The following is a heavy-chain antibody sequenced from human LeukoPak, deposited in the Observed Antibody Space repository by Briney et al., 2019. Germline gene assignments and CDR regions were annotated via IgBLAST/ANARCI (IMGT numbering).Heavy chain of an antibody. J-gene: IGHJ4*02. D-gene: IGHD1-26*01. CDR1: GFTFGDYA. CDR3: TRISLGATVDY. V-gene: IGHV3-49*04. Sequence: GGSLRLSCTPPGFTFGDYAISWVGKPPGKGLDGEGFIRSKAYGGTTEYAASVKGRFTISRDDSKSIAYLQMNSLKTEDTAVYYCTRISLGATVDYWGQGTLVTVSS. CDR2: IRSKAYGGTT.